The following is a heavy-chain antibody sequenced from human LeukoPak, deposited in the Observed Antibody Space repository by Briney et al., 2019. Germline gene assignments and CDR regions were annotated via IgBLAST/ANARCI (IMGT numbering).Heavy chain of an antibody. D-gene: IGHD3-10*01. Sequence: GESLKISCAASGFTFSSYAMHWVRRAPGKGLEYVSAISSNGGSTYYADSVKGRFTISRDNSKNTLYLQMSSLRAEDTAVYYCVKRPSGTSPYYFDYWGQGTLVTVSS. J-gene: IGHJ4*02. CDR3: VKRPSGTSPYYFDY. CDR2: ISSNGGST. V-gene: IGHV3-64D*09. CDR1: GFTFSSYA.